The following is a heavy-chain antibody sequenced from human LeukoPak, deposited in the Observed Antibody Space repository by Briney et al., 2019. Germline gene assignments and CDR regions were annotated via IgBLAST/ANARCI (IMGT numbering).Heavy chain of an antibody. CDR2: INHSGST. Sequence: SETLSLTCAVYGGSFSGYYWSWIRQPPGKGLEWIGEINHSGSTNYNPSLKSRVTISVDTSKNQFSLKLSSVTAADTAVYYCANSSPKRQYYYYYMDVWGKGTTVTVSS. CDR1: GGSFSGYY. V-gene: IGHV4-34*01. J-gene: IGHJ6*03. D-gene: IGHD5-18*01. CDR3: ANSSPKRQYYYYYMDV.